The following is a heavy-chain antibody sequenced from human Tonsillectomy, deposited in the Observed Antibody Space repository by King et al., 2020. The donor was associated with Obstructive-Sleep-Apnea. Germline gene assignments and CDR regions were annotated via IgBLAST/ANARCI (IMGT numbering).Heavy chain of an antibody. J-gene: IGHJ6*02. Sequence: QLQESGPGLVKPSETLSLTCSVSGGSISSSSYYWGWIRQPPGKGLEWIGTIYYSGSTYYNPSLMSRVTISVVTSKNQFSLKLSSVTAAYTAVYYCARVGLTIFGVVYGLDVWGQGTTVTVSS. D-gene: IGHD3-3*01. CDR3: ARVGLTIFGVVYGLDV. CDR2: IYYSGST. CDR1: GGSISSSSYY. V-gene: IGHV4-39*07.